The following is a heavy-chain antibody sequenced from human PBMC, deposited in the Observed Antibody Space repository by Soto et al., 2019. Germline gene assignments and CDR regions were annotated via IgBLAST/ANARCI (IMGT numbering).Heavy chain of an antibody. V-gene: IGHV1-46*01. CDR2: IDPSGGAT. CDR1: GYTFTRYN. D-gene: IGHD3-9*01. J-gene: IGHJ3*02. Sequence: QAQLVQSGAEVKKPGASANISCKASGYTFTRYNIHWLRQAPGQGLEWMGIIDPSGGATDFTQKFQGRVTMTRDTSTATVYMELSTLESEDTAVYYCARDLPRYLLRGSFDIWGQGTMVTVSS. CDR3: ARDLPRYLLRGSFDI.